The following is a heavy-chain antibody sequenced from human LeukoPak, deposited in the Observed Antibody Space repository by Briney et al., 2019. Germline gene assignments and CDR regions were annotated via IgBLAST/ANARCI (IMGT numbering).Heavy chain of an antibody. V-gene: IGHV5-51*01. CDR3: VRQYYYESSDYQDAFDL. D-gene: IGHD3-22*01. J-gene: IGHJ3*01. CDR2: IYPGDSDA. CDR1: EYSFTNYL. Sequence: GESLKISCKGSEYSFTNYLIGWVRQMPGKGLEWMGIIYPGDSDARYSPSFQGHVTISADKSINTAYLQWSSLKASDTAMYYCVRQYYYESSDYQDAFDLWGQGTMVTVSS.